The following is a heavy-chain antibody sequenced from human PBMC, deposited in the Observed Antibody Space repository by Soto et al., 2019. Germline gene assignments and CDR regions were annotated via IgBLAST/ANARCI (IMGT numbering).Heavy chain of an antibody. D-gene: IGHD1-26*01. CDR2: MQPSSGRT. Sequence: QVQLVQSGAEVREPGASVKVSCKASGYSFTSLDINWVRQTTGQGLEWMGWMQPSSGRTGYAQKFQGRVTMTRDTSLNTACMELSSLSSDDTAFYYCARGVTAGVDYWGQGTLVTVSS. J-gene: IGHJ4*02. CDR1: GYSFTSLD. CDR3: ARGVTAGVDY. V-gene: IGHV1-8*01.